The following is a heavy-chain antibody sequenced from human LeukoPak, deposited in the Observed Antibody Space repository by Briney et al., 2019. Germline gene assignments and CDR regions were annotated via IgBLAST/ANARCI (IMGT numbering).Heavy chain of an antibody. J-gene: IGHJ4*02. V-gene: IGHV3-15*01. CDR2: IKSKTDGGTT. CDR3: TTSDSSGWSFDY. CDR1: GFTFSNAW. D-gene: IGHD6-19*01. Sequence: GGSLRLSCAASGFTFSNAWMSWVRQAPGKGLEWVGRIKSKTDGGTTDYAAPVKGRFTISRDDSKNTLYLQMSSLKTEDTAVYYCTTSDSSGWSFDYWGQGTLVTVSS.